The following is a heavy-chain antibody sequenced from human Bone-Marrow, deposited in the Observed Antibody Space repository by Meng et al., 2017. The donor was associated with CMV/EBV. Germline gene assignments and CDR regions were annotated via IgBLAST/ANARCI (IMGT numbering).Heavy chain of an antibody. V-gene: IGHV3-74*01. CDR3: ARSQYKSASDY. Sequence: GGSLRLSCAASGFTFSSYWMHWVRQAAGKGLVWVSRINSDGSTTIYADSVKGRFTISRDNAKNTLHLQMNGLRNEDTAVYYCARSQYKSASDYWGRGARATFSS. CDR1: GFTFSSYW. J-gene: IGHJ4*02. CDR2: INSDGSTT. D-gene: IGHD1-14*01.